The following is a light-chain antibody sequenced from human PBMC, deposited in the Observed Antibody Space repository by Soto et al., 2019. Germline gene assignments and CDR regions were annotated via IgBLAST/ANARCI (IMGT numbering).Light chain of an antibody. CDR3: PQYYTLPLT. J-gene: IGKJ4*01. V-gene: IGKV4-1*01. CDR2: WAS. CDR1: QGLLYRSNNENY. Sequence: DIVMTQSPDSLALSLGETATINCKSSQGLLYRSNNENYLAWYQQKPGQAPKLLIYWASTRESGVPERFSGSGSGTDFTLTINSLQADDVAVYYCPQYYTLPLTFGGGPQVDIK.